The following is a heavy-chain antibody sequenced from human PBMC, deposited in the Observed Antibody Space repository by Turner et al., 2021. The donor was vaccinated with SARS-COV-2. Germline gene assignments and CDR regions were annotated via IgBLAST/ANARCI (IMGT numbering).Heavy chain of an antibody. J-gene: IGHJ3*01. V-gene: IGHV1-24*01. D-gene: IGHD3-9*01. CDR3: AKLGVTESLLIIDAFDR. CDR1: ENTLTKVA. CDR2: FDFENGET. Sequence: QVQVVQSGAEVKQPGASVKVPCKVSENTLTKVALHWVRQSPGKGLEWMGGFDFENGETMNAQGVQGRLTLTADTSTNTAYMEMSSLRSEDTAIYYCAKLGVTESLLIIDAFDRWGQGTWVTVSS.